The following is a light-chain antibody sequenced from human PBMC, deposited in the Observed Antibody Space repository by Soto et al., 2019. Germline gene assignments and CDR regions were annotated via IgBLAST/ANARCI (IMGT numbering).Light chain of an antibody. Sequence: QSALTQPASVSGSPGQSITISCTGTSSDVGTYNYVSWYQHRPGKAPKLMIYDVSYRPSGVSNRFSGSKSANTASLTISGLQAEDEVDYYCISYSPSNTQVFGGGTQMTVL. V-gene: IGLV2-14*01. CDR1: SSDVGTYNY. CDR3: ISYSPSNTQV. CDR2: DVS. J-gene: IGLJ3*02.